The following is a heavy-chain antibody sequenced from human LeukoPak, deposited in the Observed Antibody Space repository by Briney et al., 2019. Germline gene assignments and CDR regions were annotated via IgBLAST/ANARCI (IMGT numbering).Heavy chain of an antibody. Sequence: GESLKISCKGSGYSSTSYWVGWVRQMPGKGLEWMGIIYPGDSDNRYCPSFQGQVTISADKSISTAYLQWSSLKASDTAMYYCSRWPRDYQGGVGYFDYWGQGTLVTVSS. J-gene: IGHJ4*02. CDR1: GYSSTSYW. V-gene: IGHV5-51*01. CDR2: IYPGDSDN. D-gene: IGHD4-11*01. CDR3: SRWPRDYQGGVGYFDY.